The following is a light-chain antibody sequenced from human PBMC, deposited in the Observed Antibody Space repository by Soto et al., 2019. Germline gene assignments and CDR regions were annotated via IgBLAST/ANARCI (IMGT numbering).Light chain of an antibody. CDR1: QSISSSY. Sequence: EIVLTQSPGTLSLSPGKRATLSCRASQSISSSYLAWYQQRPGQAPRLLIYGASSRATGIPDGFSGSGSGTEFTLTISGLEPEDFAVYYCQQYGSSSWTFGQGTKVDIK. CDR3: QQYGSSSWT. V-gene: IGKV3-20*01. CDR2: GAS. J-gene: IGKJ1*01.